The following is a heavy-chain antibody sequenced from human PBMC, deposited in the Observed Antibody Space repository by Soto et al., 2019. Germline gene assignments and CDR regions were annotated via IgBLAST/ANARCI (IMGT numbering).Heavy chain of an antibody. J-gene: IGHJ3*02. CDR1: GFTFSSYD. Sequence: QVQLVESGGGVVQPGRSLRLSCAASGFTFSSYDMHWVRQAPGKGLEWVAVISYDGSNKYYADSVKGRFTISRDNSKNTRYLQMNGLRAEDTAVYYCAKDGPYDTTLGAFDIWGQGTMVTVSS. D-gene: IGHD3-22*01. CDR3: AKDGPYDTTLGAFDI. CDR2: ISYDGSNK. V-gene: IGHV3-30*18.